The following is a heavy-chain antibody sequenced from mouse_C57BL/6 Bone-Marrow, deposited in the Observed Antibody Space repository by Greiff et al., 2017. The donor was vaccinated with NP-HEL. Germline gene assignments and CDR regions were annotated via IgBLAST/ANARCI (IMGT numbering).Heavy chain of an antibody. CDR3: ARGIYDGYFLFAY. J-gene: IGHJ3*01. D-gene: IGHD2-3*01. Sequence: VQLQESGAELARPGASVKLSCKASGYTFTSYGISWVKQRTGQGLEWIGEIYPRSGNTYYNEKFKGKATLTADKSSSTAYMELRSLTSEDSAVYFCARGIYDGYFLFAYWGQGTLVTVSA. CDR2: IYPRSGNT. CDR1: GYTFTSYG. V-gene: IGHV1-81*01.